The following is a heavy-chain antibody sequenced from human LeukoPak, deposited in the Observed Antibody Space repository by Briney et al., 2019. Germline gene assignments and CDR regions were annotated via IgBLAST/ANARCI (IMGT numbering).Heavy chain of an antibody. D-gene: IGHD2-2*01. CDR3: AREYCSSTSCYFVGYYMDV. J-gene: IGHJ6*03. CDR2: IIPIFGTA. Sequence: GASVKVSCKASGGTFSSYAISWVRQAPGQGLEWMGGIIPIFGTANYAQKFQGRVTITTDESTSTAYMELSSLGSEDTAVYYCAREYCSSTSCYFVGYYMDVWGKGTTVTVSS. V-gene: IGHV1-69*05. CDR1: GGTFSSYA.